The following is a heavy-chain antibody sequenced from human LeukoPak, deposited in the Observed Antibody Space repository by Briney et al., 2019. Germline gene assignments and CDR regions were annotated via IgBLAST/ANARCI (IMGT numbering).Heavy chain of an antibody. CDR1: GGSISSGSYY. J-gene: IGHJ4*02. V-gene: IGHV4-61*02. CDR2: IYTSGST. CDR3: ARFLDYVLDH. Sequence: SETLSLTCTVSGGSISSGSYYWSWIWQPAGKGLEWIGRIYTSGSTNYNPSLKSRVTISVDTSKNHFSLKPSSVTAADTAVYYCARFLDYVLDHWGQGTLVTVSS. D-gene: IGHD3/OR15-3a*01.